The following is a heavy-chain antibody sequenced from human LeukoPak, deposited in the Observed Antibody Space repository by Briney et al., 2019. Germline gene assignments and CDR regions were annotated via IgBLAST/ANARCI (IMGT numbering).Heavy chain of an antibody. J-gene: IGHJ5*02. V-gene: IGHV3-7*01. CDR2: IKQDGSEK. Sequence: GGSLRLSCAASGFTFSSYSMNWVRQAPGRGLEWVANIKQDGSEKYYVDSVKGRFTISRDNAKNSLYLQMNSLRAEDTAVYYCARGSPLRVGVAVPGWFDPWGQGTLVTVSS. CDR1: GFTFSSYS. D-gene: IGHD2-2*01. CDR3: ARGSPLRVGVAVPGWFDP.